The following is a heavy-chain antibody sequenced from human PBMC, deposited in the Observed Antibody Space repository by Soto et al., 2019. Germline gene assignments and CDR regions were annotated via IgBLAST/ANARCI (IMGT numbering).Heavy chain of an antibody. V-gene: IGHV1-8*01. CDR2: MNASSGNT. J-gene: IGHJ3*02. CDR1: GXTFTSYY. Sequence: GASVKVXCKXSGXTFTSYYINWVRQATGQRLEWMGWMNASSGNTEYAQKFQGRVTITRDTSASTAYMELSSLRSEDTAVYYCARVSRFAALDAFDIWGQGTMVTVSS. D-gene: IGHD3-3*01. CDR3: ARVSRFAALDAFDI.